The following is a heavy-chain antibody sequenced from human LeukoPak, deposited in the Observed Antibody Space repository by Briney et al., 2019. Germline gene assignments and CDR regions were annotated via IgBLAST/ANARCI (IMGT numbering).Heavy chain of an antibody. CDR3: ARRKVDDYGDYGVDY. J-gene: IGHJ4*02. Sequence: ASVKVSCKASGGTFSSYAISWVRQAPGQGLEWMGGIIPIFGTANYAQKFQGRVTITADKSTSTAYMELSSLRSEDTAVYYCARRKVDDYGDYGVDYWGQGTLVTVSS. V-gene: IGHV1-69*06. D-gene: IGHD4-17*01. CDR2: IIPIFGTA. CDR1: GGTFSSYA.